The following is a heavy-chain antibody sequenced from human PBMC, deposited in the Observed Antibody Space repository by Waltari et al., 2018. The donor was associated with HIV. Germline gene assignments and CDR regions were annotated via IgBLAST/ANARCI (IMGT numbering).Heavy chain of an antibody. CDR1: GITFDDYA. CDR3: VKDGASTIFGVLNGMDV. D-gene: IGHD3-3*01. Sequence: EVQLVESGGGSVQPGRSLRLSCTASGITFDDYAMHWVRQPPGKGLECVSGISWNRGDIAYADSVKGRFTISRDNTKNSLFLQMNSVRVEDTALYYCVKDGASTIFGVLNGMDVWGQGTTVTVSS. J-gene: IGHJ6*02. V-gene: IGHV3-9*01. CDR2: ISWNRGDI.